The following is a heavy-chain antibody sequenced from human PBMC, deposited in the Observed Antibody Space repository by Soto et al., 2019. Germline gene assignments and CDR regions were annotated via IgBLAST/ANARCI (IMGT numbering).Heavy chain of an antibody. CDR2: IYWDDDK. D-gene: IGHD3-9*01. Sequence: SGPTLANPTHTRTLTCNFSGFSLSSRKMGVGWIRQPPGKALEWLALIYWDDDKRYRPSLNNRLTITKDTSKNQVLLTMTNLDPVDTATYYCAHTGYYDLLTFDYWGQGTLVTVSS. V-gene: IGHV2-5*02. J-gene: IGHJ4*02. CDR1: GFSLSSRKMG. CDR3: AHTGYYDLLTFDY.